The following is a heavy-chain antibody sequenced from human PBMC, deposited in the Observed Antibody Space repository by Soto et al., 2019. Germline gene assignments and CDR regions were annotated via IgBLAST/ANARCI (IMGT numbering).Heavy chain of an antibody. CDR3: SRGGLGLGEGRPFYNYGMDV. Sequence: PGESLKISCKGSGYRFTAYWIGWVRQKPGEGPEWMGVVYPGDSETRYSPSFQGQVTISVDKSISTAYLQWSSLKTSDTAMYFCSRGGLGLGEGRPFYNYGMDVWGQGTTVTVSS. CDR1: GYRFTAYW. D-gene: IGHD3-10*01. V-gene: IGHV5-51*01. CDR2: VYPGDSET. J-gene: IGHJ6*02.